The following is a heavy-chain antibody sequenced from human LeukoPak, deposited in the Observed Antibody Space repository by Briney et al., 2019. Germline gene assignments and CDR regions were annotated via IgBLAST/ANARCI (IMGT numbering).Heavy chain of an antibody. CDR1: GFTFSMHG. J-gene: IGHJ6*02. V-gene: IGHV3-30*19. CDR3: ARLTGSKADGMDV. D-gene: IGHD1-14*01. Sequence: GGSLRLSCAASGFTFSMHGMHWVRQAPGKGLEWVAVISYDGSNKYYADSVKGRFTISRDNSKNTLYLQMNSLRAEDTAVYYCARLTGSKADGMDVWGQGTTVTVSS. CDR2: ISYDGSNK.